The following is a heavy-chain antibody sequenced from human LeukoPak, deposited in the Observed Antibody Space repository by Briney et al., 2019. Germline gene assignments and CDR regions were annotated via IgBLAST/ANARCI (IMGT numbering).Heavy chain of an antibody. J-gene: IGHJ6*02. CDR1: GFTFSSYA. D-gene: IGHD6-19*01. CDR3: ARDLGGWYVNYYGMDV. Sequence: GGSLRLSCAASGFTFSSYAMHWVRQAPGKGLEWVAVISYDGSNKYYADSVKGRFTISRDNSKNTLYLQMNSLRAEDTAVYYCARDLGGWYVNYYGMDVWGQGTTVTVSS. CDR2: ISYDGSNK. V-gene: IGHV3-30-3*01.